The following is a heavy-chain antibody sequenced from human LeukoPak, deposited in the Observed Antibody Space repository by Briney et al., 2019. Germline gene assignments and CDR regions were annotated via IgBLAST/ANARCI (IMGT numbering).Heavy chain of an antibody. J-gene: IGHJ5*02. CDR1: GGPFRGFF. CDR3: TRGIFYGGRNQYIWFDL. Sequence: SETLSLTCAVYGGPFRGFFWSWIRQAPGKGLEWIGESSHSGSSNYNPSLKSRITMSLDTSKSQVSLRLTSVTAADTAIYYCTRGIFYGGRNQYIWFDLWGQGTLVTVSS. D-gene: IGHD4-23*01. V-gene: IGHV4-34*01. CDR2: SSHSGSS.